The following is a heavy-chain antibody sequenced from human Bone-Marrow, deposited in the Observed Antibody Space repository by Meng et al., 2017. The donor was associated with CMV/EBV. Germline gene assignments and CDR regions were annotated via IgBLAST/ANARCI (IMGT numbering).Heavy chain of an antibody. CDR2: IYPGDSDT. V-gene: IGHV5-51*01. CDR1: GYSFTSCW. D-gene: IGHD1-26*01. Sequence: KVTCKGSGYSFTSCWIGWVRQMPGKGLEWMGIIYPGDSDTRYSPSFQGQVTISADKSISTAYLQWSSLKASDSAMYYCVRQATADYWGQGTLVTVSS. CDR3: VRQATADY. J-gene: IGHJ4*02.